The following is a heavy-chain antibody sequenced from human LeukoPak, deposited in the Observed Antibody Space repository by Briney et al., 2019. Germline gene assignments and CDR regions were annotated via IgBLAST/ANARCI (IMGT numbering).Heavy chain of an antibody. D-gene: IGHD6-13*01. CDR1: GGSISSSSYY. CDR2: IYYSGST. Sequence: SETLSLTCTVSGGSISSSSYYWGWIRQPPGKGLEWIGSIYYSGSTCYNPSLKSRVTISVDTSKNQFSLKLSSVTAADTAVYYCARPYSSSWYWFDPWGQGTLVTVSS. V-gene: IGHV4-39*01. CDR3: ARPYSSSWYWFDP. J-gene: IGHJ5*02.